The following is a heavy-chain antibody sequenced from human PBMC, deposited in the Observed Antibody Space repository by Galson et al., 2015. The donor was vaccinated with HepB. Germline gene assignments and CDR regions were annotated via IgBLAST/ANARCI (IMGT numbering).Heavy chain of an antibody. J-gene: IGHJ3*02. Sequence: QSGAEVKKPGESLKISCKGSGHSFTGYWIAWVRQMPGKGLEWMGIIYPDDSDTRYNPSFQGQVTISADKSITTAYLQWNSLKASDTAMYYCARPLGDDPYEMYAFDIWGQGTSVTVSS. V-gene: IGHV5-51*01. CDR1: GHSFTGYW. CDR3: ARPLGDDPYEMYAFDI. CDR2: IYPDDSDT. D-gene: IGHD3-16*01.